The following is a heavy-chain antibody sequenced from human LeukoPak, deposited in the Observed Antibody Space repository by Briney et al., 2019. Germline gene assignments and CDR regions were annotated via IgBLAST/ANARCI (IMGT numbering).Heavy chain of an antibody. CDR2: ISSSSSTI. Sequence: GGSLRLSCAASEFTFSSYSMNWVRQAPGKGLEWVSYISSSSSTIYYADSVKGRFTISRDNAKNSLYLQMNSLRAEDTAVYYCARGGNRGYFDWFPDYWGQGTLVTVSS. CDR3: ARGGNRGYFDWFPDY. V-gene: IGHV3-48*04. D-gene: IGHD3-9*01. J-gene: IGHJ4*02. CDR1: EFTFSSYS.